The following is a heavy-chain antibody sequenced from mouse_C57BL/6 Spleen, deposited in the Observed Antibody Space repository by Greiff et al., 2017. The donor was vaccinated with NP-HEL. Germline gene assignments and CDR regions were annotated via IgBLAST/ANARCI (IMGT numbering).Heavy chain of an antibody. D-gene: IGHD4-1*01. CDR3: ARHEGTGTSWYFDV. J-gene: IGHJ1*03. Sequence: EVKVVESGGGLVQPGESLKLSCESNEYEFPSHDMSWVRKTPEKRLELVASINSDGGSTYYPDTMERRFIISRDNTKKTLYLQMSRLRSEDTALYNCARHEGTGTSWYFDVWGTGTTVTVSS. CDR2: INSDGGST. V-gene: IGHV5-2*01. CDR1: EYEFPSHD.